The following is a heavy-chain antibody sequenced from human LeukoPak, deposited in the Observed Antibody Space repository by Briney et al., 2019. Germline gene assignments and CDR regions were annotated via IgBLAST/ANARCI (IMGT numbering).Heavy chain of an antibody. CDR2: IYSGGST. J-gene: IGHJ4*02. V-gene: IGHV3-53*01. CDR1: GFTVSSNY. CDR3: ARAHFSGSWPAGSPFDY. Sequence: TGGSLRLSCAASGFTVSSNYMSWVRQAPGKGLEWVSVIYSGGSTYYADSVKGRFTISRDNSKNTLYLQMNSLRAEDTAVYYCARAHFSGSWPAGSPFDYWGQGTLVTVSS. D-gene: IGHD6-13*01.